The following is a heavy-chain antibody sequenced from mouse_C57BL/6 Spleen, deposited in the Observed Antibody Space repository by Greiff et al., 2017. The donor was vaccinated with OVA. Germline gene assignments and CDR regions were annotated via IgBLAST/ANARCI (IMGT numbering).Heavy chain of an antibody. J-gene: IGHJ4*01. Sequence: EVQGVESVAELVRPGASVKLSCTASGFNIKNTYMHWVKQRPEQGLEWIGRIDPANGNTKYAPKFQGKATITADTSSNTAYLQLSSLTSEDTAIYYCASPFYSKGDYYAMDYWGQGTSVTVSS. CDR1: GFNIKNTY. CDR3: ASPFYSKGDYYAMDY. CDR2: IDPANGNT. V-gene: IGHV14-3*01. D-gene: IGHD2-5*01.